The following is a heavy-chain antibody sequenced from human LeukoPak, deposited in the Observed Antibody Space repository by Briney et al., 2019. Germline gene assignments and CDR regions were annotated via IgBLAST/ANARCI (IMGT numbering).Heavy chain of an antibody. CDR3: ATLTTGLFH. CDR1: GGTFSSYA. V-gene: IGHV1-24*01. Sequence: ASVKVSCKASGGTFSSYAISWVRQAPGKGLEWMGGFDPEDGETIYAQKFQGRVTMTEDTSTDTAYMELSSLRSEDTAVYYCATLTTGLFHWGQGTLVTVSS. D-gene: IGHD4-11*01. CDR2: FDPEDGET. J-gene: IGHJ4*02.